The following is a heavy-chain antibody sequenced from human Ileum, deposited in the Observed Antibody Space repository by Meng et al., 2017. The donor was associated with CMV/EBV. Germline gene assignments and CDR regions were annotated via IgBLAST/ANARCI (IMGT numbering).Heavy chain of an antibody. D-gene: IGHD3-22*01. J-gene: IGHJ4*02. V-gene: IGHV4-39*01. CDR1: GGSISSGTYY. CDR2: LYYSGST. Sequence: SETLSLTCTVSGGSISSGTYYWGWIRQPPGKGLEWIGSLYYSGSTYYHPSLKSRVTISVDTSRNRFSLKLSSVIAADTAVYYCARQVNGLQDLDVRDYWGQGTLVTVSS. CDR3: ARQVNGLQDLDVRDY.